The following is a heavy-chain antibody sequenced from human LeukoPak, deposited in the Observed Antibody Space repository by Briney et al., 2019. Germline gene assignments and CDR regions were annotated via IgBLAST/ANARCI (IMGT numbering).Heavy chain of an antibody. J-gene: IGHJ4*02. V-gene: IGHV3-7*01. CDR2: IKQDGNEK. CDR1: GFAFSTYW. D-gene: IGHD3-3*01. CDR3: ARGITIFGVVTRPDY. Sequence: GGSLRLSCAASGFAFSTYWMSWVRQAPGKGLEWVANIKQDGNEKYYVDSVKGRFTISRDNAKNSLYLQMNSLRAEDTAVYSCARGITIFGVVTRPDYWGQGTLVTVSS.